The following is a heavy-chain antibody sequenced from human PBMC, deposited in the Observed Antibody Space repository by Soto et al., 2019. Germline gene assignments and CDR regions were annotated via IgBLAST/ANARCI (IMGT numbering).Heavy chain of an antibody. Sequence: EVQLVESGGGLVKTGGSLRLSCAASGFTFSSYSMNWVRQAPGKGMYWVSSISSSSSYIYYADAVKGRFTISSDNAKNSLYLQMTSVRAEDTAVYYCARDFTRGWNYYGMDVWGQGPTVTVAS. V-gene: IGHV3-21*01. CDR3: ARDFTRGWNYYGMDV. CDR1: GFTFSSYS. CDR2: ISSSSSYI. J-gene: IGHJ6*02. D-gene: IGHD3-3*01.